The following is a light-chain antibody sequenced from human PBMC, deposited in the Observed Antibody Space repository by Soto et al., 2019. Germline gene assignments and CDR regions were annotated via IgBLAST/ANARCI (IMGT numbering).Light chain of an antibody. J-gene: IGKJ3*01. V-gene: IGKV4-1*01. CDR3: QQYYSTPPT. CDR2: WAS. CDR1: QSVLYSSNNKNY. Sequence: DIVMTQSPDSLAVSLGERATINCKSSQSVLYSSNNKNYLAWYQQKPGQPPKLRIYWASTRESGVPDRFSGSGSGTDFTLTISSLQAEDVAVYYCQQYYSTPPTFGPGTKGDIK.